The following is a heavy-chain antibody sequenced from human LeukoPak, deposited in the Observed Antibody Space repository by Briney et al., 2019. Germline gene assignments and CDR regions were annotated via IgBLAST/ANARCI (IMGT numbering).Heavy chain of an antibody. CDR1: AFTFSNYA. J-gene: IGHJ4*02. V-gene: IGHV3-23*01. CDR2: ITGSGGNT. D-gene: IGHD3-9*01. CDR3: AKWGDFDVLTGYYVPDF. Sequence: GRSLRLSCAASAFTFSNYAMSWVRQAPGKGLEWVSAITGSGGNTYYADSVKGPLTISRDHSKNTLYLQMHSLRDEDTAVYYCAKWGDFDVLTGYYVPDFWGQGTLVTVSS.